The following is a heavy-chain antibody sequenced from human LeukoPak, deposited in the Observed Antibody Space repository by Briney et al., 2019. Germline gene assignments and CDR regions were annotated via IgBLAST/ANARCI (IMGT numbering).Heavy chain of an antibody. D-gene: IGHD2-2*01. CDR2: IWYDGNNK. Sequence: GRSLRLSCAASGFTFSSFGMHWVRQAPGKGLEWVAVIWYDGNNKYYADSVKGRFTISRDNSKNTLYLQMNSLRAEDTAVYYCARSPVEVDGFDIWGQGTMVTVSS. CDR3: ARSPVEVDGFDI. J-gene: IGHJ3*02. CDR1: GFTFSSFG. V-gene: IGHV3-33*01.